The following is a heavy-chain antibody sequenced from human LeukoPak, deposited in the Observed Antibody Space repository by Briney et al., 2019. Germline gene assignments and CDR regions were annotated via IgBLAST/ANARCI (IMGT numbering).Heavy chain of an antibody. J-gene: IGHJ4*02. V-gene: IGHV3-23*01. Sequence: GGSLRPSCAASGFTFSSYAMSWVRQAPGKGLEWVSAISGSGGSTYYADSVKGRFTISRDNPKNTLYLQMNSLRAEDTAVYYCAKGVIFGVTVTTNFDYWGQGTLVTVSS. D-gene: IGHD4-17*01. CDR1: GFTFSSYA. CDR2: ISGSGGST. CDR3: AKGVIFGVTVTTNFDY.